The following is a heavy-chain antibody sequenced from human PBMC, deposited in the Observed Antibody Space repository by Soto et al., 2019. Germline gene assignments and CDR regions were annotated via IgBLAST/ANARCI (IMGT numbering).Heavy chain of an antibody. V-gene: IGHV1-2*04. J-gene: IGHJ6*02. CDR1: GYTFTGYY. D-gene: IGHD3-9*01. CDR2: INPNSGGT. Sequence: QVQLVQSGAEVKKPGASVKVSCKASGYTFTGYYMHWVRQAPGQGLVWMGWINPNSGGTNYAQKFQGWVTMTRDTSISTASMELSRLRSDDTAVYYCARGLNYDILTGPNYYYGMDVWGQGTTVTVSS. CDR3: ARGLNYDILTGPNYYYGMDV.